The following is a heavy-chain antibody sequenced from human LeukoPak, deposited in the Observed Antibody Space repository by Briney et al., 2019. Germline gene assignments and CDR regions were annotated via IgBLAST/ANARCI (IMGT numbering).Heavy chain of an antibody. V-gene: IGHV3-30*04. J-gene: IGHJ4*02. Sequence: PGGSLRLSCAASGFTFSSYAMHWVRQAPGKGLEWVAVISYDGSNKYYADSVKGRFTISRDNSKNTLYLQMNSLRAEDTAVYYCAKDTYSYGLWGPDYWGQGTLVTVSS. CDR1: GFTFSSYA. CDR3: AKDTYSYGLWGPDY. D-gene: IGHD5-18*01. CDR2: ISYDGSNK.